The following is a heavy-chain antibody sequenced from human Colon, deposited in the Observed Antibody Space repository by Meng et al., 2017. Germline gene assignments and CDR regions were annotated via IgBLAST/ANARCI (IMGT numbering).Heavy chain of an antibody. D-gene: IGHD5-24*01. J-gene: IGHJ4*01. CDR2: FSGGGISTT. CDR1: GFDFNYYA. CDR3: AKATARTCNGVNCYYFDY. Sequence: GESLKISCAGSGFDFNYYAMSWVRQSPGKGLEWVAVFSGGGISTTYYAPSVSGRFTISRDNSKSTLHLQMDSLRADDTAVYFCAKATARTCNGVNCYYFDYWGHGTPVTVSS. V-gene: IGHV3-23*01.